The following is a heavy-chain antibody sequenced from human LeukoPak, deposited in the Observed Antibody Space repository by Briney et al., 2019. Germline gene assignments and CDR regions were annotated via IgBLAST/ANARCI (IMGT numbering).Heavy chain of an antibody. CDR2: ISHGGENT. V-gene: IGHV3-30*04. CDR3: ARDPRRRDAYNFAYFDS. CDR1: GFTFSTYT. D-gene: IGHD5-24*01. Sequence: GGSLRLSCAASGFTFSTYTMQWVRQAPGKGLEWVAVISHGGENTYYADSVKGRFTISRDNSKNTLSLQMNSLTLEDTAVYYCARDPRRRDAYNFAYFDSWGQGTVVTVSS. J-gene: IGHJ4*02.